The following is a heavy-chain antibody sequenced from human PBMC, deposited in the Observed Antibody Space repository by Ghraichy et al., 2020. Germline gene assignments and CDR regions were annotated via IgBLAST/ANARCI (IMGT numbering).Heavy chain of an antibody. D-gene: IGHD6-25*01. CDR1: GGSFSGYY. CDR2: INHSGST. Sequence: SETLSLTCAVYGGSFSGYYWSWIRQPPGKGLEWIGEINHSGSTNYNPSPKSRLTISVDTSKNQFSLKLSSVTAADTAVYYCARGGVRGSGRYYYYGMDVWGQGTTVTVSS. CDR3: ARGGVRGSGRYYYYGMDV. J-gene: IGHJ6*02. V-gene: IGHV4-34*01.